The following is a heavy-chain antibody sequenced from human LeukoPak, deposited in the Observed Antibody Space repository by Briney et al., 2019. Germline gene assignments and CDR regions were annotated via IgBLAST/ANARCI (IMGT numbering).Heavy chain of an antibody. CDR1: GYTFTGYY. CDR2: INPNSGGT. D-gene: IGHD3-10*01. CDR3: ARARSYSSPNAFDI. Sequence: ASVKVSCKASGYTFTGYYMHWVRQAPGQGLEWMGWINPNSGGTNYAQKFQGRVTMTRDTSISTAYMELSRLRSDDTAVYYCARARSYSSPNAFDIWGQGTMVTVSS. V-gene: IGHV1-2*02. J-gene: IGHJ3*02.